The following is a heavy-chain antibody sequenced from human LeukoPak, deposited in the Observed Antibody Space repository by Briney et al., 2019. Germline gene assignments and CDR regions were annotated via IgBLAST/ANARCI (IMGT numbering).Heavy chain of an antibody. Sequence: PSGTLSLTCTVSGGSISSSSYYWGWIRQPPGKGLEWIGSIYYSGSTYYNPSLKSRVTISVDTSKNQFSLKLSSVTAADTAVYYCARRVYGDHYFDYWGQGTLVTVSS. CDR3: ARRVYGDHYFDY. V-gene: IGHV4-39*01. CDR1: GGSISSSSYY. D-gene: IGHD4-17*01. J-gene: IGHJ4*02. CDR2: IYYSGST.